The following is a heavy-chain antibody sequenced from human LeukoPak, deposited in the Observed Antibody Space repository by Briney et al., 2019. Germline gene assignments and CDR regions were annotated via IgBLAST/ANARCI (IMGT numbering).Heavy chain of an antibody. D-gene: IGHD6-13*01. CDR3: ARDSYSSSRNDY. CDR2: ISRSSTTI. J-gene: IGHJ4*02. V-gene: IGHV3-48*01. Sequence: GGSLRLSCAASGFTFSSCMNWVRQAPGKGLECVSQISRSSTTIYYADSVKGRFTVSRDNGKNSVFLQMNSLRVEDTAVYYCARDSYSSSRNDYWGQGTLVTVSS. CDR1: GFTFSSC.